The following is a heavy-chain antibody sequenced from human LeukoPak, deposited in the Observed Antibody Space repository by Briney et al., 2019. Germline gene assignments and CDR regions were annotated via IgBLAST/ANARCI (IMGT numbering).Heavy chain of an antibody. CDR1: GGSISSYY. V-gene: IGHV4-59*12. CDR3: ARDVSSSSVNFDY. Sequence: PSETLSLTCTVSGGSISSYYWSWIRQPPGKGLEWIGYIYYSGSTNYNPSLKSRVTISVDTSKNQFSLKLSSVTAADTAVYYCARDVSSSSVNFDYWGQGTLVTVSS. J-gene: IGHJ4*02. D-gene: IGHD6-13*01. CDR2: IYYSGST.